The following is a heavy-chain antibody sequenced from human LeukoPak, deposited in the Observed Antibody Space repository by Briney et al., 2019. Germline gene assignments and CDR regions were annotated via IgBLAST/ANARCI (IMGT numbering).Heavy chain of an antibody. V-gene: IGHV1-2*02. J-gene: IGHJ4*02. Sequence: ASVKVSCKASGYTFTGYYMHWVRQAPGQGLEWMGWINPNSGGTNYAQKFQGRVTMTRDTSISTAYMELSRLRSDDTAVYYCARSPTSGWYSTTKWGQGTLVNVSS. D-gene: IGHD6-19*01. CDR1: GYTFTGYY. CDR2: INPNSGGT. CDR3: ARSPTSGWYSTTK.